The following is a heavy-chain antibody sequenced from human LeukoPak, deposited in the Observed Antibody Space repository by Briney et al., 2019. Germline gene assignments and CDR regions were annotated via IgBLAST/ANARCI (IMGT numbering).Heavy chain of an antibody. CDR2: IDPSDSYT. V-gene: IGHV5-10-1*01. J-gene: IGHJ4*02. D-gene: IGHD6-19*01. CDR3: ARHEHVAVAEQIDS. CDR1: GYSFNSYW. Sequence: GESLRIYCKCPGYSFNSYWMSLVRQMPGKGLEWMGRIDPSDSYTDYSPSFQGHVTISADKSISTAYLQCSSLKASDTAMYYCARHEHVAVAEQIDSRGQGTLVTVSS.